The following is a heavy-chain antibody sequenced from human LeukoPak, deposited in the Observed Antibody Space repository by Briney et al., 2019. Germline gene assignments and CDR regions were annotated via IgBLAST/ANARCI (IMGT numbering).Heavy chain of an antibody. CDR2: IYHSGST. D-gene: IGHD6-6*01. CDR3: ARDPTGYSSSFGARSYYYYYYMDV. Sequence: SGTLSLTCAVSGGSISSSNWWSWVRQPPGKGLEWIGEIYHSGSTNYNPSLKSRVTISVDKSKNQFSLKLSSVTAADTAVYYCARDPTGYSSSFGARSYYYYYYMDVWGKGTTVTVSS. CDR1: GGSISSSNW. J-gene: IGHJ6*03. V-gene: IGHV4-4*02.